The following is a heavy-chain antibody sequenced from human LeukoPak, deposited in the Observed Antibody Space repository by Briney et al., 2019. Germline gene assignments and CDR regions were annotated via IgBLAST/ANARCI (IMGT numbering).Heavy chain of an antibody. Sequence: PGRSLRLSCAASGFTFSSYAMHWVRQAPGKGLEWVAVISYDGSNKYYADSVKGRFTISRDNSKNTLYLQMNSLRAEDTAVYYCARQVVVVAATRSSNWFDPWGQGTLVTVSS. CDR3: ARQVVVVAATRSSNWFDP. J-gene: IGHJ5*02. D-gene: IGHD2-15*01. V-gene: IGHV3-30-3*01. CDR2: ISYDGSNK. CDR1: GFTFSSYA.